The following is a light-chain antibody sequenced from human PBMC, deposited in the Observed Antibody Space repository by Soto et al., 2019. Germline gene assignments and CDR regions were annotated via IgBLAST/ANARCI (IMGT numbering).Light chain of an antibody. J-gene: IGKJ1*01. CDR2: KAS. CDR1: QTISSW. Sequence: DIQMTQSPSTLSGSVGYRFTITCRASQTISSWLAWYQQKPGKALKLLIYKASTLKSGVPSRFSGSGSGTEFTLTISSLQPDDFATYYCQHYNSYSEAFGQGTTVDIK. V-gene: IGKV1-5*03. CDR3: QHYNSYSEA.